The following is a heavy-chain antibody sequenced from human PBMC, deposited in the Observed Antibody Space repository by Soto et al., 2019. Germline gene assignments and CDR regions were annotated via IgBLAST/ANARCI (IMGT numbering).Heavy chain of an antibody. D-gene: IGHD2-15*01. Sequence: EAQLVESGGGLVKPGGSLRVSCAASGFNLSIYTMNWVRQAPGKGLEWVSSISGNNVYVYYADSVKVRFSISRDNAKNSLTLQMNSLRAEDTALYYCARDRCSGGSCYRTYAFDMWGHGTLVNVS. J-gene: IGHJ3*02. CDR1: GFNLSIYT. V-gene: IGHV3-21*01. CDR2: ISGNNVYV. CDR3: ARDRCSGGSCYRTYAFDM.